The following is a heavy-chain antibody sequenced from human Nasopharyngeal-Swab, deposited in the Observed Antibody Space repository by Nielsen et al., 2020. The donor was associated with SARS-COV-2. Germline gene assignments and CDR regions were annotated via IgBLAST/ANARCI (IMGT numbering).Heavy chain of an antibody. D-gene: IGHD6-13*01. CDR3: VGSSWYGDYYYYYGMDV. J-gene: IGHJ6*02. Sequence: SQTLSLTCTVSGGSLSSSSYYRGPIRQPPGKGLEWIGSIYYNGSTYYNPSLKSRVTISVDTSKNQFSLKLRSVTAADTAVYYCVGSSWYGDYYYYYGMDVWGQGTTVTVSS. CDR1: GGSLSSSSYY. CDR2: IYYNGST. V-gene: IGHV4-39*07.